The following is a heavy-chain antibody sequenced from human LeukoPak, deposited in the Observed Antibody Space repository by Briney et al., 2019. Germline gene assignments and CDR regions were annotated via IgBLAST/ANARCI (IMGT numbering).Heavy chain of an antibody. CDR2: ISSSSSYI. CDR1: GFTFSSYE. J-gene: IGHJ4*02. Sequence: GGSLRLSCAASGFTFSSYEMNWVRQAPGKGLEWVSSISSSSSYIYYADSVKGRFTISRDNAKNSLYLQMNSLRAEDTAVYYCASGRYYFDYWGQGTLVTVSS. V-gene: IGHV3-21*01. CDR3: ASGRYYFDY.